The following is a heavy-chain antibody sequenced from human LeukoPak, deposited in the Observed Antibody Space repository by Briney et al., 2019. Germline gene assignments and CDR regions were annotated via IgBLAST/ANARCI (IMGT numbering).Heavy chain of an antibody. Sequence: GRSLRLSCAASGFTFSSYGMHWVRQAPGKGLEWVAVISYDGSNKYYADSVKGRFTISRDNSKNTLYLQMNSLRAEDTAVYYCAKDQGELTGGVDYWGQGTLVTVSS. CDR1: GFTFSSYG. CDR3: AKDQGELTGGVDY. D-gene: IGHD1-26*01. CDR2: ISYDGSNK. V-gene: IGHV3-30*18. J-gene: IGHJ4*02.